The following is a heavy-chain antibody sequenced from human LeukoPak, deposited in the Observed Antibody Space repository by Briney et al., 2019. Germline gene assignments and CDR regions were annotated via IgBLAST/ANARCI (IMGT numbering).Heavy chain of an antibody. CDR3: ARDQFDWIMDV. D-gene: IGHD3-9*01. CDR2: IGAGGTFT. V-gene: IGHV3-23*01. CDR1: GFTFSSYA. J-gene: IGHJ6*02. Sequence: PTGGSLRLSCTASGFTFSSYAMNWVRQAPGKGLEWVSGIGAGGTFTYYADSVKGRFTISRDNSRNTLYLQMNSLRDEDTAVYYCARDQFDWIMDVWGQGTTVTVSS.